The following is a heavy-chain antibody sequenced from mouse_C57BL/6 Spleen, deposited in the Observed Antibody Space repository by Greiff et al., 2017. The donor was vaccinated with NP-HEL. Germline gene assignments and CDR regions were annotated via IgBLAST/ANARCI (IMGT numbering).Heavy chain of an antibody. D-gene: IGHD2-2*01. CDR1: GFNIKNTY. J-gene: IGHJ1*03. CDR2: IDPANGNT. CDR3: ARSGYDEGTDWYFDV. V-gene: IGHV14-3*01. Sequence: EVQLRQSVAELVRPGASVKLSCTASGFNIKNTYMHWVKQRPDQGLEWIGRIDPANGNTKYAPKFQGKATITADTSSNTAYLQLSSLTSEDTAIYYCARSGYDEGTDWYFDVWGTGTTVTVSS.